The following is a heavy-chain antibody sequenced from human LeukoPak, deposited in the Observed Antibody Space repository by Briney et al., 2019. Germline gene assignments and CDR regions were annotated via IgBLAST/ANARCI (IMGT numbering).Heavy chain of an antibody. J-gene: IGHJ4*02. CDR1: GFTFSSYS. CDR3: SVDNYYGSGSYYNFPPFDY. Sequence: GGSLRLSCAASGFTFSSYSMNWVRQAPGKGLEWVSSISSSSSYIYYADSVKGRFTISRDNAKNSLYLQMNSLRAEDTAVYYCSVDNYYGSGSYYNFPPFDYWGQGTLVTVSS. CDR2: ISSSSSYI. V-gene: IGHV3-21*01. D-gene: IGHD3-10*01.